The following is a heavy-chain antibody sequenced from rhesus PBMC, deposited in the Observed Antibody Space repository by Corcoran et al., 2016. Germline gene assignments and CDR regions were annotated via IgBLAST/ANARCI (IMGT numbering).Heavy chain of an antibody. Sequence: QVQLQESGPGLVKPSETLSLTCAVSGGSISSGYYYWSWIRQPPGKGLEWIGYIPYSGSTSYNPSLKSRVTISRDTSKNQFSLKLSSVTAADTAVYYCARDYCSGIYCKGGYFWGQGLRVTVSS. D-gene: IGHD2-27*01. CDR2: IPYSGST. CDR3: ARDYCSGIYCKGGYF. J-gene: IGHJ3*01. V-gene: IGHV4-122*02. CDR1: GGSISSGYYY.